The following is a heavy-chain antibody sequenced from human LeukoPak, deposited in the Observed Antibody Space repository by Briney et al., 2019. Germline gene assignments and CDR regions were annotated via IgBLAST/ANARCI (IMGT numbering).Heavy chain of an antibody. CDR1: GGTFSSYA. D-gene: IGHD6-19*01. CDR3: ARADIIAVAGPSGGRPGALDI. V-gene: IGHV1-69*05. Sequence: SVKVSCKASGGTFSSYAISRVRQAPGQGLEWMGGIIPIFGTANYAQKFQGRVTITTDESTSTAYMELSSLRSEDTAVYYCARADIIAVAGPSGGRPGALDIWGQGTMVTVSS. CDR2: IIPIFGTA. J-gene: IGHJ3*02.